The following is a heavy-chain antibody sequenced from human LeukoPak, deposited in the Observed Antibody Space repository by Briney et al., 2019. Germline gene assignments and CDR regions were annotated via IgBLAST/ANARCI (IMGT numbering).Heavy chain of an antibody. CDR1: GYTFTSYG. CDR3: ARAKTLEPSPSNAFDI. CDR2: ISAYNGNT. J-gene: IGHJ3*02. V-gene: IGHV1-18*01. Sequence: ASVKVSCQTSGYTFTSYGYSWVRPAPGQGLEWMGWISAYNGNTKYAQKFQGRVTMTTVTSTSTAYMELRSLTLDDTALYYCARAKTLEPSPSNAFDIWGQGTMVTVSS. D-gene: IGHD1-1*01.